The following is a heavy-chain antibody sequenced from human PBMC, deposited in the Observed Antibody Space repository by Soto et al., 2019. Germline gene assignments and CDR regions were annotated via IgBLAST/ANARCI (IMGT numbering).Heavy chain of an antibody. D-gene: IGHD2-15*01. V-gene: IGHV4-34*01. J-gene: IGHJ5*02. CDR1: GGSFSGYY. CDR3: ARAPLPDCSGGSCYSGNWFDP. CDR2: IHHCGST. Sequence: SETLSLTCAVYGGSFSGYYWSWIRQPPGKGLEWIGEIHHCGSTNHNPSLKTRVTISVDTSKNQFSLKLSSVTAADTAVYYCARAPLPDCSGGSCYSGNWFDPWGQGTLVTVSS.